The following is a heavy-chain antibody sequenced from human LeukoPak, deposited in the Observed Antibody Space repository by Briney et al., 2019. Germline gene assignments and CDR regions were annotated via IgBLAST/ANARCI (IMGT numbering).Heavy chain of an antibody. D-gene: IGHD6-19*01. Sequence: PSETLSLTCTVSGGSISSYYWIWIRQPPGKGLEWIGYIFDSGSTNYNPSLKGRVTISVDTSKSQFSLRLSSVTAADTAVYYCARHRSGSSWFAPWGQGTLVTVSS. J-gene: IGHJ5*02. CDR1: GGSISSYY. CDR2: IFDSGST. CDR3: ARHRSGSSWFAP. V-gene: IGHV4-59*08.